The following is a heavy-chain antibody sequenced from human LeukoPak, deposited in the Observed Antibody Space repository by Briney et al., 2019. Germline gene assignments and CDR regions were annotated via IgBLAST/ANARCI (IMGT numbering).Heavy chain of an antibody. CDR2: INHSGST. CDR3: ARKGAKESSSWASYFDY. Sequence: SETLSLTCAVYGGSFSGYYWSWIRQPPGKGLEWIGEINHSGSTNYNPSLKSRVTISVDTSKNQFSLKLSSVTAADTAVYYCARKGAKESSSWASYFDYWGQGNLVTVSS. J-gene: IGHJ4*02. D-gene: IGHD6-6*01. CDR1: GGSFSGYY. V-gene: IGHV4-34*01.